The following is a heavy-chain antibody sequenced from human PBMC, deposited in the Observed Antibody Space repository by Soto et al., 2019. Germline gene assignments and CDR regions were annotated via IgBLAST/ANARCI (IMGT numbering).Heavy chain of an antibody. CDR3: ARERYVASRHSQYDS. Sequence: GASVKVSCKASGYRFSTYGINWVRQAPGQGLEWMGWTSTNNDDRNYAQKFQGRVTFTTDTSTSTAYMELRSLISDDTAVYFCARERYVASRHSQYDSWGQGTQVTVS. CDR1: GYRFSTYG. J-gene: IGHJ4*02. D-gene: IGHD2-15*01. V-gene: IGHV1-18*04. CDR2: TSTNNDDR.